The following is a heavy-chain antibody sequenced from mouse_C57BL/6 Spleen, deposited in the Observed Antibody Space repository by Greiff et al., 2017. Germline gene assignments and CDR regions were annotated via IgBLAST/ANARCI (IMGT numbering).Heavy chain of an antibody. J-gene: IGHJ4*01. V-gene: IGHV1-22*01. Sequence: EVQLQQSGPELVKPGASVKISCKASGYTFTDYNMHWVKQSHGKSLEWIGYINPNNGGTSYNQKFKGKDTLTVNKSSSTAYMELRSLTSEDSAVYYCARWGRHYYAMDYWGQGTSVTVSS. CDR1: GYTFTDYN. CDR3: ARWGRHYYAMDY. D-gene: IGHD3-3*01. CDR2: INPNNGGT.